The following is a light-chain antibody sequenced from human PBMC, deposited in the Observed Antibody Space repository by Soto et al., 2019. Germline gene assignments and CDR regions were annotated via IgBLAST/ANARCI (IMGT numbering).Light chain of an antibody. CDR3: QQYDNSPIT. CDR1: QSIINY. V-gene: IGKV3-20*01. J-gene: IGKJ5*01. Sequence: IVLTQSPATLSLSPWERATLSCRASQSIINYLAWYQQKPGQAPRLLIYGASSRATGIPDRFSGTGSETDFTLTISRLEPEDFAVYYCQQYDNSPITFGQGTRLEIK. CDR2: GAS.